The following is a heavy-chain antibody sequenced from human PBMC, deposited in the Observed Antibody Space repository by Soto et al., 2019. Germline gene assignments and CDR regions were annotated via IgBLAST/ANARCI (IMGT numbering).Heavy chain of an antibody. CDR1: GYTFTGYY. CDR2: ISTYNGNT. V-gene: IGHV1-18*04. Sequence: ASVKVSCKASGYTFTGYYISWLQQAPGQGLEWMGRISTYNGNTNYPQSLQGRLTMTTDTSTTTAYMELRSLRSDDTAVYYCARDPYHVLMVNAPNLYGMDVWGQGTTVTVSS. J-gene: IGHJ6*02. CDR3: ARDPYHVLMVNAPNLYGMDV. D-gene: IGHD2-8*01.